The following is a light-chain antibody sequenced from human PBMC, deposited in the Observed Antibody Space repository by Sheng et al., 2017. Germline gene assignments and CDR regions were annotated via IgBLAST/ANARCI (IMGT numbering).Light chain of an antibody. CDR3: QAWDSNAGV. Sequence: SYELTQPPSVSVSPGQTASITCSGDKLGDKFTSWHQQKPGQSPVLVIYQDTKRPSGIPGRFSGSISGNTATLTISGTQAMDEADYYCQAWDSNAGVFGSGTKVTVL. J-gene: IGLJ1*01. CDR2: QDT. CDR1: KLGDKF. V-gene: IGLV3-1*01.